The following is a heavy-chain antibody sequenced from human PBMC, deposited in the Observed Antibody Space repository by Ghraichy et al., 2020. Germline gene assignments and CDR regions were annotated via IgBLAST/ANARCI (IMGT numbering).Heavy chain of an antibody. J-gene: IGHJ6*02. CDR2: IYTSGST. CDR3: ARGMHGYKAQYYYYGMDV. D-gene: IGHD5-24*01. CDR1: GGSISSYY. V-gene: IGHV4-4*07. Sequence: SETLSLTCTVSGGSISSYYWSWIRQPAGKGLEWIGRIYTSGSTNYNPSLKSRVTMSVDTSKNQFSLKLSSVTAADTAVYYCARGMHGYKAQYYYYGMDVWGQGTTVTVSS.